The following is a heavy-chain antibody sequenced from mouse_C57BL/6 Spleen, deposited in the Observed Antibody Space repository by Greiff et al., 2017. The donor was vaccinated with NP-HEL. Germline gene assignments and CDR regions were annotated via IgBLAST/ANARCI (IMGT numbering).Heavy chain of an antibody. J-gene: IGHJ3*01. D-gene: IGHD2-4*01. Sequence: QVQLKESGAELARPGASVKMSCKASGYTFTSYTMHWVKQRPGQGLEWIGYINPSSGYTKYNQKFKDKATLTADKSSSTAYMQLSSLTSEDSAVYYCASRGGIYYDYSWFAYWGQGTLVTVSA. CDR2: INPSSGYT. CDR1: GYTFTSYT. CDR3: ASRGGIYYDYSWFAY. V-gene: IGHV1-4*01.